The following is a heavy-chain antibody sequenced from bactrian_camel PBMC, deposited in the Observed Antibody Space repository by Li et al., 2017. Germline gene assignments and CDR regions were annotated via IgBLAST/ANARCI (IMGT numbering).Heavy chain of an antibody. Sequence: HVQLVESGGGSVQAGGSLRLSCASSSYTSTTYCMGWFRQAPGKEREGVASIDVTGRTTYADSVKGRFTISKDNAKNTLYLEMNSLRPGDTAMYYCAVRLNTGCPTFPRDFPYWGQGTQVTVS. V-gene: IGHV3S26*01. CDR1: SYTSTTYC. CDR2: IDVTGRT. J-gene: IGHJ6*01. CDR3: AVRLNTGCPTFPRDFPY. D-gene: IGHD5*01.